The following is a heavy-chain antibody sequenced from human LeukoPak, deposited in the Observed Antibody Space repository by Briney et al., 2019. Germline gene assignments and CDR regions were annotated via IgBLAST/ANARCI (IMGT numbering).Heavy chain of an antibody. CDR3: ARRSYDGSGYYYVDY. Sequence: SETLSLTCTVSGGSISSSGYYWGWIRQPPGKGLEWIGSISSGGSTHYIPSLKSRVTISVDTSKNQFSLKLSSVTAADTAVYYCARRSYDGSGYYYVDYWGQGTLVTVSS. CDR2: ISSGGST. CDR1: GGSISSSGYY. V-gene: IGHV4-39*01. D-gene: IGHD3-22*01. J-gene: IGHJ4*02.